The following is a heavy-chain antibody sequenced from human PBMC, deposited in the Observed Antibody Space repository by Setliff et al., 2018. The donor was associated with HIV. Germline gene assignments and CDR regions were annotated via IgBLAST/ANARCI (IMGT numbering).Heavy chain of an antibody. CDR3: ARERRYCSGGSCSKFFDY. CDR1: GYTFTSYA. D-gene: IGHD2-15*01. J-gene: IGHJ4*02. V-gene: IGHV1-3*01. Sequence: ASVKVSCKASGYTFTSYAMHWVRQAPGQRLEWMGWINAGNGNTKYSQKFQGRVTITRDTSASTAYMELSSLRSEDTAVYSCARERRYCSGGSCSKFFDYWGQGTLVTVSS. CDR2: INAGNGNT.